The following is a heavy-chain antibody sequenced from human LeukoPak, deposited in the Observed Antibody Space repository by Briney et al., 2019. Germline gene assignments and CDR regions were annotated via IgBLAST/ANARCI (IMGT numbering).Heavy chain of an antibody. J-gene: IGHJ5*02. D-gene: IGHD3-22*01. CDR1: GFTFSSYG. Sequence: GRSLRLSCAASGFTFSSYGMHWVRQAPGKGLEWVAVIWYDGSNKYYADSVKGRFTISRDNSKNTLYLQMNSLRAEDTAVYYCARADYYDSSGYYYLNWFDPWGQGTLVTVSS. CDR2: IWYDGSNK. V-gene: IGHV3-33*01. CDR3: ARADYYDSSGYYYLNWFDP.